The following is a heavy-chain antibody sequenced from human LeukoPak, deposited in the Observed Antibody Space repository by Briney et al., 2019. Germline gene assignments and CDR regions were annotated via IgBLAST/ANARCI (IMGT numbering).Heavy chain of an antibody. CDR3: AAKWELLTSWGWYFDL. CDR1: GFTFSDYY. J-gene: IGHJ2*01. CDR2: IYSGGST. Sequence: PGGSLRLSCAASGFTFSDYYMSWVRQAPGKGLEWVSVIYSGGSTYYADSVKGRFTISRDNSKNTLYLQMNSLRAEDTAVYYCAAKWELLTSWGWYFDLWGRGTLVTVSS. D-gene: IGHD1-26*01. V-gene: IGHV3-53*01.